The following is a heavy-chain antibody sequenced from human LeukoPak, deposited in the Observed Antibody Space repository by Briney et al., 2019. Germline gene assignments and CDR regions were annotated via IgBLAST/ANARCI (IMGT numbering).Heavy chain of an antibody. CDR2: IYPGDSDT. D-gene: IGHD7-27*01. J-gene: IGHJ4*02. Sequence: GESLKISCKGSGYSFTSYWIGWVRQMPGKGLEWMGIIYPGDSDTKYSPSFQGQVTISADKSISTAYLQWSSLKAADTAMYYCARATNWGLYYFDYWGQGTLVTVSS. CDR3: ARATNWGLYYFDY. V-gene: IGHV5-51*01. CDR1: GYSFTSYW.